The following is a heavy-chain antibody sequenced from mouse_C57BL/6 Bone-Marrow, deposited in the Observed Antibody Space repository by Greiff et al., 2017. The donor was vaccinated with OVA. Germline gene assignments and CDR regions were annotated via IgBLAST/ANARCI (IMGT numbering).Heavy chain of an antibody. J-gene: IGHJ4*01. CDR3: ARWGLRRSSYLYYAMDY. D-gene: IGHD1-1*01. V-gene: IGHV1-61*01. CDR1: GYTFTSYW. CDR2: IYPSDSET. Sequence: QVQLQQPGAELVRPGSSVKLSCKASGYTFTSYWMDWVKQRPGQGLEWIGNIYPSDSETHYNQKFKDKATLTVDKSSSTAYMQLSSLTSEDSAVYYCARWGLRRSSYLYYAMDYWGQGTSVTVSS.